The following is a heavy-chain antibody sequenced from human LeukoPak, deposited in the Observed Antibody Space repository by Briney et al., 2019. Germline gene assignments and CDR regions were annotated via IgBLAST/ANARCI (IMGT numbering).Heavy chain of an antibody. J-gene: IGHJ4*02. CDR2: IKRIIDGGTT. CDR3: AAQGGSGYPRY. D-gene: IGHD1-1*01. CDR1: GFTFSNTW. Sequence: GGSLRLSCAASGFTFSNTWMNWVRQAPGKGLEWVGRIKRIIDGGTTDYAAPVKGRFTVSRDDSINTLYLQMSSLKTEDTGVYYFAAQGGSGYPRYWGQGTLLTVSS. V-gene: IGHV3-15*01.